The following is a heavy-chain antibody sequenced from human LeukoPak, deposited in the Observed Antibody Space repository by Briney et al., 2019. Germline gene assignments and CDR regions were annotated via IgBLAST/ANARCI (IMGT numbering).Heavy chain of an antibody. CDR1: GGSISSYY. CDR2: IYYSGST. Sequence: PSETLSLTCTVSGGSISSYYWSWIRQPPGKGLEWIGYIYYSGSTNYNPSLKSRVTVSVDTSKNQFSLKLSSVTAADTAVYYCAKAREIVRGPFDYWGQGTLVTVSS. CDR3: AKAREIVRGPFDY. D-gene: IGHD3-22*01. V-gene: IGHV4-59*08. J-gene: IGHJ4*02.